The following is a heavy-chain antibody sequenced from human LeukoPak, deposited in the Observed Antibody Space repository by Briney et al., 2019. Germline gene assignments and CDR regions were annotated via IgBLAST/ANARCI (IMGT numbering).Heavy chain of an antibody. CDR1: KFTFSTYG. Sequence: GGSLRLSCAASKFTFSTYGMHWVRQAPGKGLEWVSSISSSSSYIYYADSVKGRFTISRDNAKNSLFPQMNSLRAEDTAVYYCATDESWNDCWGQGTLVTVSS. D-gene: IGHD1-1*01. CDR2: ISSSSSYI. J-gene: IGHJ4*02. CDR3: ATDESWNDC. V-gene: IGHV3-21*01.